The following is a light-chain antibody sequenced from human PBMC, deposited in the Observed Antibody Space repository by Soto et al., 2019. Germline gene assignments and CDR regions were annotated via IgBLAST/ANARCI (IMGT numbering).Light chain of an antibody. CDR2: RNN. J-gene: IGLJ1*01. Sequence: QSVLTQPPSASGTPGQRVTISCSGSSSNIGSNYVYWYQQLPGTTPKLLIYRNNHRPSGVTDRFSGSKSGTSASLAISGLRYEDEADYYCAAWDDSLSGSYVFGTGTKLTVL. CDR1: SSNIGSNY. CDR3: AAWDDSLSGSYV. V-gene: IGLV1-47*01.